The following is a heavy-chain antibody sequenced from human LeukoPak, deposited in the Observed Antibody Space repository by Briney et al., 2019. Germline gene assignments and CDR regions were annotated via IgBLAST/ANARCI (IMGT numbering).Heavy chain of an antibody. CDR3: ARDLWLRLGYSYGMDV. CDR1: GYTFTSYY. D-gene: IGHD3-16*01. Sequence: ASVNVSCKASGYTFTSYYMHWVRQAPGQGFEWMGIINPSGGSTSYAQKFQGRVTMTRDTSTSTVYMELSSLRSEDTAVYYCARDLWLRLGYSYGMDVWGQGTTVTVSS. V-gene: IGHV1-46*01. J-gene: IGHJ6*02. CDR2: INPSGGST.